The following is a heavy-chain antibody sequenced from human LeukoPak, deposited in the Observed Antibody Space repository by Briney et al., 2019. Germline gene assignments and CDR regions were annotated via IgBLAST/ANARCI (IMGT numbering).Heavy chain of an antibody. V-gene: IGHV4-34*01. CDR1: GGSFSGYY. J-gene: IGHJ4*02. CDR3: ARNGWYSVDY. Sequence: SETLSLTCAVYGGSFSGYYWSWIRQPPGKGLGWIGEINHSGSTNYNPSLKSRVTISEDTSKNQFSLKLSSVTAADTAVYYCARNGWYSVDYWGQGTLVTVSS. D-gene: IGHD6-19*01. CDR2: INHSGST.